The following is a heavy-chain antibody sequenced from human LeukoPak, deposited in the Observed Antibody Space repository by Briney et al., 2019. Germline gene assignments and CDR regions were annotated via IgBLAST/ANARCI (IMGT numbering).Heavy chain of an antibody. CDR1: GGSFSGYY. CDR3: ARGRCRNSGCRPYFDY. Sequence: PSETLSLTCAVYGGSFSGYYWSWIRQPPGKGLEWIGEINHSESTNYNPSLKSRATISTDTSKSQFSLNLRSVTAEDTGIYYCARGRCRNSGCRPYFDYWGQGTQVTVSS. V-gene: IGHV4-34*01. D-gene: IGHD3-22*01. J-gene: IGHJ4*02. CDR2: INHSEST.